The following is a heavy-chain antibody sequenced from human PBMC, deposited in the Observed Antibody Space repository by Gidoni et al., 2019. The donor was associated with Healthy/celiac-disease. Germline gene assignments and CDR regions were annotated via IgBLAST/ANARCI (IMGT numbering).Heavy chain of an antibody. Sequence: EVQLVESGGGLVQPGGSLRLSCAASGFTFSSYWMSWVRQAPGKGLVWVANIKQDGSEKYYVDAVKGRFTISRDNAKNSLYLQMNSLRAEDTAVYYCARPDYYSNYFIDWGQGTLVTVSS. CDR3: ARPDYYSNYFID. CDR2: IKQDGSEK. V-gene: IGHV3-7*05. CDR1: GFTFSSYW. J-gene: IGHJ4*02. D-gene: IGHD4-4*01.